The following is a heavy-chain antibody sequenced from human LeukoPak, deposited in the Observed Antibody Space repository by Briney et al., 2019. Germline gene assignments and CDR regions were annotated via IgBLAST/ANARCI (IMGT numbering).Heavy chain of an antibody. V-gene: IGHV4-34*01. CDR3: ARGCGRFDP. CDR2: INHSGST. CDR1: GGSFSGYY. J-gene: IGHJ5*02. Sequence: SETLSLTCAVYGGSFSGYYWSWIRQPPGKGLEWIGEINHSGSTNYNPSLKSRVTISVDTSKNQFSLKLSSVTAADTAVYYCARGCGRFDPWGQGTLVTVSS.